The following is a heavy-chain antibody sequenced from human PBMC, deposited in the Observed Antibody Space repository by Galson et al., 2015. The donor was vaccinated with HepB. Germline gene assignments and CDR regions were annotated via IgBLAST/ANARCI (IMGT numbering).Heavy chain of an antibody. D-gene: IGHD1-26*01. CDR2: IFYSGYT. CDR1: GDSVSSARYY. V-gene: IGHV4-61*01. J-gene: IGHJ4*02. Sequence: SETLSLTCSVSGDSVSSARYYWSWIRQPPGKGLEYIGYIFYSGYTNYNPSLNSRVTISMDTSKNQFSLKLTSVTAADTAVYYCARVRVGATHLDYWGQGTLVAVSS. CDR3: ARVRVGATHLDY.